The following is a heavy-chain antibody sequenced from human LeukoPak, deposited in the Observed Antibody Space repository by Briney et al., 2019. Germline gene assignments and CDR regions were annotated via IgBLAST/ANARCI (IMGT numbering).Heavy chain of an antibody. CDR3: ARAGGYDSSTFDP. Sequence: PSETLSLTCTVSGGSISSGGYYWSWIRQHPGKGLEWIGYIYYSGSTYYNPSLKSRVTISVDTSKNQFSLKLSSVTAADTAVYYCARAGGYDSSTFDPWGQGTLVTVSS. J-gene: IGHJ5*02. D-gene: IGHD3-22*01. CDR2: IYYSGST. CDR1: GGSISSGGYY. V-gene: IGHV4-31*03.